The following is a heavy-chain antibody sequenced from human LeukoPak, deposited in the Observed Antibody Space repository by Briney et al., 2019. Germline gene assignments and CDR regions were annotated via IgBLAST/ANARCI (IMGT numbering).Heavy chain of an antibody. CDR1: GGSFSGYY. V-gene: IGHV4-34*01. Sequence: SETLSLTCAVYGGSFSGYYWSWIRQPPGKGLEWIGEINHSGSTNYNPSLKSRVTISVDTSKNQFSLKLSSVTAADTAVYYCARGENSSGYYYLYYWGQGTLVTVSS. CDR2: INHSGST. CDR3: ARGENSSGYYYLYY. J-gene: IGHJ4*02. D-gene: IGHD3-22*01.